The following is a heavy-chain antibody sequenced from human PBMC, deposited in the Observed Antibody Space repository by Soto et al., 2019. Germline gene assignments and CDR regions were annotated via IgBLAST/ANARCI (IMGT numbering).Heavy chain of an antibody. Sequence: QITLKESGPTLVKPTQTLTLTCIFSGFSFSADGVGVGWIRQPPGKALEWLALIYWDDDTRYSPSLKSRLTITKDTPKNQVVLTMTNIDPVDTATYYCAHAYGGTSWPNDAFDVWGQGTVVTVSS. J-gene: IGHJ3*01. V-gene: IGHV2-5*02. CDR1: GFSFSADGVG. D-gene: IGHD2-2*01. CDR2: IYWDDDT. CDR3: AHAYGGTSWPNDAFDV.